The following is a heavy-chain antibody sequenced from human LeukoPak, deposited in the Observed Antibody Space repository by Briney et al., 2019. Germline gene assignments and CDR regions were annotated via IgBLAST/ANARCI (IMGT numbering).Heavy chain of an antibody. D-gene: IGHD6-13*01. V-gene: IGHV3-11*01. J-gene: IGHJ1*01. CDR3: ARVAAAASAEYLQH. CDR2: ISSSGSTI. CDR1: GFTFSDYY. Sequence: GGSLRLSCAASGFTFSDYYMSWIRQAPGKGLEWVSYISSSGSTIYYADSVKGRFTISRDNAKNSLYLQMNSLRAEDTAVYYCARVAAAASAEYLQHWGQGTLVTVSS.